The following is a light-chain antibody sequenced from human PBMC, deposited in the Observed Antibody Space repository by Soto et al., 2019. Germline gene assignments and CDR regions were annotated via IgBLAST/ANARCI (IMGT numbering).Light chain of an antibody. J-gene: IGLJ1*01. Sequence: QCALAQPPSASGSPGQSVTISCTGTSSDVGGYNYVSWYQQHPGKAPKLMIYEVSKRPSGVPERFSGSKSGNTASLTVSGLQAEDEADYYCSSYAGSNNYVFGTGTKVTVL. V-gene: IGLV2-8*01. CDR3: SSYAGSNNYV. CDR1: SSDVGGYNY. CDR2: EVS.